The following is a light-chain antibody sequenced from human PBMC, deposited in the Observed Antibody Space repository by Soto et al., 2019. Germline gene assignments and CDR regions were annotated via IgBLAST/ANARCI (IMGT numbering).Light chain of an antibody. J-gene: IGKJ3*01. CDR2: SAS. V-gene: IGKV1-9*01. CDR1: PGISSY. Sequence: DIQLTQSPSFLSASVGDRVTITCRASPGISSYLAWYQQKPGKVPELLIFSASTLVSGVPSRFSGSGSETEFTLTIRSLQPEDSATYYCQQLNSYPFTFGPGNKVTLK. CDR3: QQLNSYPFT.